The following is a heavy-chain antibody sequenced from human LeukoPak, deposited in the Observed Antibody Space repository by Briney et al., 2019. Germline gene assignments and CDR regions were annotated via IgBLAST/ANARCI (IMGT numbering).Heavy chain of an antibody. J-gene: IGHJ4*02. CDR2: ISGSRNNT. V-gene: IGHV3-23*01. CDR3: ARAHSSAWFAFPDY. D-gene: IGHD6-19*01. CDR1: GFTFSSYA. Sequence: PGGSLRLSCAASGFTFSSYAMAWVRQAPGKGLEWVSAISGSRNNTYYADSVKGRFTISRDNSKNTLYLQMNSLRAEDTAFYHCARAHSSAWFAFPDYWGQGTLITVSS.